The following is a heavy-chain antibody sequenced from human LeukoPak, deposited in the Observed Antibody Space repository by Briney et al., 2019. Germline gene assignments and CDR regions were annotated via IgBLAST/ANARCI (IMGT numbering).Heavy chain of an antibody. V-gene: IGHV3-30*02. CDR1: GFTFSSYG. CDR3: ARDHDYFGAFDI. Sequence: PGGSLRLSCAASGFTFSSYGMHWVRQAPGKGLEWVAFIRYDGSNKYYADSVKGRFTISRDNAKNSLYLQMNSLRAEDTAVYYCARDHDYFGAFDIWGQGTMVTVSS. J-gene: IGHJ3*02. CDR2: IRYDGSNK. D-gene: IGHD2/OR15-2a*01.